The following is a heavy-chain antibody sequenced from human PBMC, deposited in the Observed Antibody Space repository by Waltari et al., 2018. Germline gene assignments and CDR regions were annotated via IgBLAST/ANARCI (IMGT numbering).Heavy chain of an antibody. Sequence: QVQLVQSGAEVKKPGSSVQVSCKASGGTFSSYAISWVRQAPGQGLEWMGGIIPIFGTANYAQKFQGRVTITADESTSTAYMELSSLRSEDTAVYYCARGTVAGGHGDRGTYYYYGMDVWGQGTTVTVSS. D-gene: IGHD6-19*01. CDR1: GGTFSSYA. CDR3: ARGTVAGGHGDRGTYYYYGMDV. V-gene: IGHV1-69*12. CDR2: IIPIFGTA. J-gene: IGHJ6*02.